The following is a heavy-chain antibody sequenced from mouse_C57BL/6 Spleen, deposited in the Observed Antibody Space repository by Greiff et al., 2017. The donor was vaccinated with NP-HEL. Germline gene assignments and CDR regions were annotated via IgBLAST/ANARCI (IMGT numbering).Heavy chain of an antibody. V-gene: IGHV1-80*01. D-gene: IGHD2-1*01. CDR2: IYPGDGDT. CDR1: GYAFSSYW. CDR3: AREGNYEDYYAMDY. J-gene: IGHJ4*01. Sequence: VQLQQSGAELVKPGASVKISCKASGYAFSSYWMNWVKQRPGKGLEWIGQIYPGDGDTNYNGKFKGKATLTADKSSSTAYMQLSSLTSEDSAVYFCAREGNYEDYYAMDYWGQGTSVTVSS.